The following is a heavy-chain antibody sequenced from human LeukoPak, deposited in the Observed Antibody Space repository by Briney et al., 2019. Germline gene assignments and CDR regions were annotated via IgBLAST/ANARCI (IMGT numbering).Heavy chain of an antibody. Sequence: GSVKLSCKASGYTFTSYGMRWVRQAPGQGLEWVGWISAYSRNTNYAQNLQGRVTMTTDTSTSTAYMELRSLRSDDTAVYYCAGDTGGDYFDYWGQGTLVSVSS. CDR3: AGDTGGDYFDY. CDR1: GYTFTSYG. D-gene: IGHD1-26*01. V-gene: IGHV1-18*01. J-gene: IGHJ4*02. CDR2: ISAYSRNT.